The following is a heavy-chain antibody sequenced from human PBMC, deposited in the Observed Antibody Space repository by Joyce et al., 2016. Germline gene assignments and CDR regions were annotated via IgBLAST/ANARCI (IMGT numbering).Heavy chain of an antibody. CDR3: SRYCGSYYSAIDY. CDR2: ISYDGNAQ. D-gene: IGHD1-26*01. J-gene: IGHJ4*02. CDR1: GFTFSTYG. Sequence: QVQLVESGGGVVQPGGSLRLSCATSGFTFSTYGFHWVRQAPGRGRGWVGLISYDGNAQFYADSVKGRFSISRDDSKSALYLEMNSLRVEDTALYYCSRYCGSYYSAIDYWGQGTLVTVSS. V-gene: IGHV3-30*03.